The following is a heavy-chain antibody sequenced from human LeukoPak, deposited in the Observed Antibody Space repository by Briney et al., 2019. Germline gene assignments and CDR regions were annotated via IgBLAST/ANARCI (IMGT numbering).Heavy chain of an antibody. CDR3: VRVDNGGNYFDY. V-gene: IGHV4-38-2*02. J-gene: IGHJ4*02. CDR2: IYHSGST. Sequence: SETLSLTCTVSGYSISSGYYWGWIRQPPGKGLEWIGSIYHSGSTYYNPSLKSRLTISADTSKNQFSLRLSSVTAADTAVYYCVRVDNGGNYFDYWGQGTLVTVSS. D-gene: IGHD4-23*01. CDR1: GYSISSGYY.